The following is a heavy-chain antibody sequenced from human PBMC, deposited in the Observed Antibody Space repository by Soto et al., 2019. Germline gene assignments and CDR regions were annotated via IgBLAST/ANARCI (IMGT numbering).Heavy chain of an antibody. Sequence: QVQVVESGGGVVQPGRSLTLSCAASGFTFSTYGMHWVRQAPGKGLEWVAIVSYDGSRKHYVDSVKGRFAISRDNSMNPLYLQLNSLRPEDTAMYYCAKDLHGDRVGSRSGADSWGQGTLVTVSS. J-gene: IGHJ4*02. CDR2: VSYDGSRK. V-gene: IGHV3-30*18. D-gene: IGHD3-10*01. CDR3: AKDLHGDRVGSRSGADS. CDR1: GFTFSTYG.